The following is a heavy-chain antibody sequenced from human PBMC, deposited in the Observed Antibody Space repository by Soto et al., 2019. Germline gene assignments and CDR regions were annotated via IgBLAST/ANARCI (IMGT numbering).Heavy chain of an antibody. Sequence: QVQLVESGGGVVQPGRSLRLSCAASGFTFSSYGMHWVRHAPGKGLEWVAVIWYDGSNKYYADSVKGRFTISRDNSKNTLYLQMNSLRAEDTAVYYCARGVFADYGATDWYFDLWGRGTLVTVSS. CDR1: GFTFSSYG. J-gene: IGHJ2*01. CDR3: ARGVFADYGATDWYFDL. CDR2: IWYDGSNK. D-gene: IGHD4-17*01. V-gene: IGHV3-33*01.